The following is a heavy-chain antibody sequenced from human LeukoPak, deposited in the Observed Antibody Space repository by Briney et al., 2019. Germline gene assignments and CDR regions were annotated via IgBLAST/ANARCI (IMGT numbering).Heavy chain of an antibody. CDR3: ATGERLVPAAMWFDY. CDR1: GYTFTDYY. Sequence: ASVKVSCKSSGYTFTDYYMHWVRQAPGQGLEWMGWINPKSGGRSYAQRFQGRVTMTRDTSISTAYMELSRLRSDDTAVYYCATGERLVPAAMWFDYWGQGTLVTVSS. V-gene: IGHV1-2*02. CDR2: INPKSGGR. D-gene: IGHD2-2*01. J-gene: IGHJ4*02.